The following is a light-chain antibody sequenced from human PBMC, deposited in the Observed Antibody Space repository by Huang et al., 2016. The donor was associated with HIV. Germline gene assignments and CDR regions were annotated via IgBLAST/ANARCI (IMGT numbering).Light chain of an antibody. CDR2: KAS. CDR3: QQYHVYPLT. V-gene: IGKV1-5*03. Sequence: DIQMTQSPSTLSASLGDRVTITCRASQSISSSLAWYKQQLGKAPKLLMYKASILDSGVPSRFSGSGSGTEFTLTVSSLQPDDFATYYCQQYHVYPLTFGGGTVVEI. CDR1: QSISSS. J-gene: IGKJ4*01.